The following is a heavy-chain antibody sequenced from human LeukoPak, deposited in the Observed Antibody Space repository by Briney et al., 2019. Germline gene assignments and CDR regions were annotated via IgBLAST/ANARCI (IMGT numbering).Heavy chain of an antibody. V-gene: IGHV1-18*01. CDR1: GYTFISYG. CDR3: ARGLGVVTAQSEQPKPKYFDL. J-gene: IGHJ2*01. Sequence: ASVKVSCKVSGYTFISYGISWVRQASGQGLEWMGWISGYNGNTNYAQNLQGRVTMTTDTSTSTAYMELRSLRSDDTAVYYCARGLGVVTAQSEQPKPKYFDLWGRGTQVTVSS. D-gene: IGHD2-21*02. CDR2: ISGYNGNT.